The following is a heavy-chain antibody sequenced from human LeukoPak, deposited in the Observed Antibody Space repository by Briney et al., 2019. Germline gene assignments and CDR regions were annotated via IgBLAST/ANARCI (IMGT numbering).Heavy chain of an antibody. CDR2: IYYSGST. V-gene: IGHV4-61*01. J-gene: IGHJ5*02. CDR3: ARDRGYSYGYVGNWFDP. Sequence: KPSETLSLTCTVSGYSISSGYYWGWIRQPPGKGLEWIGYIYYSGSTNYNPSLKSRVTISVDTSKNQFSLKLISVTAADTAVYYCARDRGYSYGYVGNWFDPWGQGTLVTVSS. D-gene: IGHD5-18*01. CDR1: GYSISSGYY.